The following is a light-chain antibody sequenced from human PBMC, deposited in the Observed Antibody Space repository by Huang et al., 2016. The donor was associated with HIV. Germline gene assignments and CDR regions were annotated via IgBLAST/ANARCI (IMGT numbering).Light chain of an antibody. Sequence: ETVMTQSPATLSVSPGERVTLSCKASQSVGSHLAWYQQQPGQAPRLLIYAASTRATGVPARFSGSGSGTEFTLTISSLQSEDFAVYYCQQYDNWPPITFGQGTRLEMK. CDR3: QQYDNWPPIT. J-gene: IGKJ5*01. V-gene: IGKV3-15*01. CDR2: AAS. CDR1: QSVGSH.